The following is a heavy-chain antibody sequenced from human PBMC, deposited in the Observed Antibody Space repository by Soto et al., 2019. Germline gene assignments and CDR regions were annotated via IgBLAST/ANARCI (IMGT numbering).Heavy chain of an antibody. CDR2: ISDDGDKV. V-gene: IGHV3-30-3*01. D-gene: IGHD3-22*01. J-gene: IGHJ3*02. Sequence: VGSLRLSCAASEFTFSDYAMHWVRQAPGKGLEWVAVISDDGDKVFYADSMKDRLTISRDNSKSTLFLQLTSLGPEDTALYYCARAHYHDSSGPNGHAFDIWGQGTLVTVSS. CDR3: ARAHYHDSSGPNGHAFDI. CDR1: EFTFSDYA.